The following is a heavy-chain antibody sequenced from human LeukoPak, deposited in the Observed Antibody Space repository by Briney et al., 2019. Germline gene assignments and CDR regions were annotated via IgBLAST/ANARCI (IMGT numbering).Heavy chain of an antibody. CDR3: AREWPSRRDAIDA. CDR2: ITSISMYK. CDR1: GFGFDNYS. D-gene: IGHD2-2*01. J-gene: IGHJ6*02. Sequence: PGGSLRLSCAASGFGFDNYSMHWVRQAPGKGLEWVSCITSISMYKYYADSSKGRFTISRDHAKKSLFLQMNSLRVEDTAVYFCAREWPSRRDAIDAWGQGTPVTVSS. V-gene: IGHV3-21*01.